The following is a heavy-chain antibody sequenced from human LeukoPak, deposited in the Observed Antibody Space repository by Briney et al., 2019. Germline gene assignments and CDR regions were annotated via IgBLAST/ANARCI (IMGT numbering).Heavy chain of an antibody. V-gene: IGHV1-18*01. Sequence: GASVKVSCKASGYTFTSYGISWVRQAPGQGLEWMGWISAYNGNTNYAQKLQGRVTMTTDTSTSTAYMELRSLRSDDTAMYYCARDSGGSSLTWLVDGYYYYYMDVWGKGTTVTVSS. D-gene: IGHD6-19*01. CDR3: ARDSGGSSLTWLVDGYYYYYMDV. J-gene: IGHJ6*03. CDR1: GYTFTSYG. CDR2: ISAYNGNT.